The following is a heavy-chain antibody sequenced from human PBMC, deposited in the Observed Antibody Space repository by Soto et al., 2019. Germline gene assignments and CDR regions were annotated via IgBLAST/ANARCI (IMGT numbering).Heavy chain of an antibody. D-gene: IGHD2-2*01. CDR1: GGSISSSSYY. CDR3: ARHVSTRSSTSHLYDGWFDP. Sequence: QLQLQESGPGLVKPSETLSLTCTVSGGSISSSSYYWGWIRQPPGKGLEWIGTIYYSGSTYYSTSLKSRVTLSVEPSKNQFSLKLCSVTAADTAVYYCARHVSTRSSTSHLYDGWFDPWGQGTLVTVSS. CDR2: IYYSGST. V-gene: IGHV4-39*01. J-gene: IGHJ5*02.